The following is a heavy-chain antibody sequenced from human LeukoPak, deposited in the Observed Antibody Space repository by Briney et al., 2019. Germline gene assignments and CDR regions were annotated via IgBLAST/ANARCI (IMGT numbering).Heavy chain of an antibody. CDR2: IYPGDSDT. CDR1: GYSFTSYW. V-gene: IGHV5-51*01. D-gene: IGHD6-13*01. CDR3: ARHARGPLAAAGTEGLTWIGY. Sequence: GESLKISCKGSGYSFTSYWIGWVRQMPGKGLEWMGIIYPGDSDTRYSPSFQGQVTISADKSISTAYLQWSSLKASDTAMYYCARHARGPLAAAGTEGLTWIGYWGQGTLVTVSS. J-gene: IGHJ4*02.